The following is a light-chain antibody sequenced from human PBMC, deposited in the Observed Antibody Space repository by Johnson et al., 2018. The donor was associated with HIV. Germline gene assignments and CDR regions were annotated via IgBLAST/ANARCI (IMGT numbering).Light chain of an antibody. J-gene: IGLJ1*01. CDR1: SSNIGNND. CDR3: GTWDTSLSAGV. V-gene: IGLV1-51*01. Sequence: SVLTQPPSVSAAPGQKVTISCSGSSSNIGNNDVSWYQQLPGTAPKLLIYDNHKRPSGIPDRFSGSKSGTSATLGITGLQTGDEADYYCGTWDTSLSAGVFGTGTKVTVI. CDR2: DNH.